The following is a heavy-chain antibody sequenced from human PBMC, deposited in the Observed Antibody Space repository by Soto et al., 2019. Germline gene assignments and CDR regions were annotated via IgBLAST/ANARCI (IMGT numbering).Heavy chain of an antibody. CDR1: GLTFSDYS. CDR2: ISSESGTI. D-gene: IGHD4-17*01. CDR3: AREPSGGDDYPDPRES. Sequence: GGSLRLSCAASGLTFSDYSMYWVRQAPGKGLEWVSYISSESGTIYYADSVKGRFTISRDNAKNSLYLQINSLRDEDTGIYFCAREPSGGDDYPDPRESWGQGTLVTVSS. J-gene: IGHJ5*01. V-gene: IGHV3-48*02.